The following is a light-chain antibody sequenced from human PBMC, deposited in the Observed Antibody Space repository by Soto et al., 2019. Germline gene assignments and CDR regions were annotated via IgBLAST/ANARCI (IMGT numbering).Light chain of an antibody. Sequence: QSVLTQPASVSGSPGQSITISCTGTSSDVGGYNYVSWYQQHPGKAPKLMIYEVSNRPSGVSNRFSGSKSGNTASLTISGLQGEDEADYYCSSYTSSSTLVFGTGTKVTVL. V-gene: IGLV2-14*01. CDR2: EVS. J-gene: IGLJ1*01. CDR1: SSDVGGYNY. CDR3: SSYTSSSTLV.